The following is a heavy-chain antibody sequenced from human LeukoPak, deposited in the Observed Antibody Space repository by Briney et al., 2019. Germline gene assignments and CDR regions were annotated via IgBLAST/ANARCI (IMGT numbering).Heavy chain of an antibody. Sequence: GRSLRLSCAASGFTFDDYAMPWVRQAPGKGLEWVSGISWNSGSIGYADSVKGRFTISRDNAKNSLYLQMNSLRAEDTALYYCAKVHLAAAGPWDAFDIWGQGTVVTVSS. CDR3: AKVHLAAAGPWDAFDI. CDR1: GFTFDDYA. CDR2: ISWNSGSI. V-gene: IGHV3-9*01. J-gene: IGHJ3*02. D-gene: IGHD6-13*01.